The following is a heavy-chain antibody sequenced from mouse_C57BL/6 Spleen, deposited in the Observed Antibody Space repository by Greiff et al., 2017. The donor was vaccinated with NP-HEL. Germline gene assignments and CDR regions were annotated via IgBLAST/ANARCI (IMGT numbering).Heavy chain of an antibody. D-gene: IGHD1-1*01. CDR1: GFTFSSYA. V-gene: IGHV5-4*01. J-gene: IGHJ2*01. CDR2: ISDGGSYT. CDR3: ARDGLLHYFDY. Sequence: EVQLVESGGGLVKPGGSLKLSCAASGFTFSSYAMSWVRQTPEKRLEWVATISDGGSYTYYPDNVKGRFTISRDNAKNNLYLQMSHLKSEDTAMYYCARDGLLHYFDYWGQGTTLTVSS.